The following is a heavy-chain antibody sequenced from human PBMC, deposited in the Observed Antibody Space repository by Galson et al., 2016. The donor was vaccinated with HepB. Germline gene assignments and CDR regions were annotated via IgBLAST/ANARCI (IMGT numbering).Heavy chain of an antibody. J-gene: IGHJ3*02. V-gene: IGHV4-61*01. CDR2: IYYNGNT. CDR1: GAPVSNTNDC. D-gene: IGHD4-17*01. Sequence: ETLSLTCTVSGAPVSNTNDCWSWIRQPPGKGLEYIAYIYYNGNTNSDPSLKSRVTISLDTSKNQFSLRLSSVTAADTAVYFCARYPYYGDGRGVFDIWGHGTMVTVSS. CDR3: ARYPYYGDGRGVFDI.